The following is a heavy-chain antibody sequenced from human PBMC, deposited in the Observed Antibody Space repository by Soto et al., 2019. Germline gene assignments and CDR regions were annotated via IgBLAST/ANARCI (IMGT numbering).Heavy chain of an antibody. CDR1: SGSFSGYY. J-gene: IGHJ4*02. V-gene: IGHV4-34*01. Sequence: TLSLTCSIYSGSFSGYYWSCIRQPPVKGLEWIWEISQSGNTNYSPSLKSRVSISIDTSKRQFSLNLASVSAADTAVYYCARAPKVSGSSQTRPDLWGQGTMVTV. CDR2: ISQSGNT. CDR3: ARAPKVSGSSQTRPDL. D-gene: IGHD6-6*01.